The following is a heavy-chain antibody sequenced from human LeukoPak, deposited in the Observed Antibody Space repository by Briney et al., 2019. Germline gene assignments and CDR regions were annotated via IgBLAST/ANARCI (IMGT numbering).Heavy chain of an antibody. D-gene: IGHD6-13*01. V-gene: IGHV4-34*01. CDR3: ARVGIAPTSASNFDY. CDR1: GGSFSGYY. CDR2: INHSGST. Sequence: SVTLSLTCAVYGGSFSGYYWSWIRQPPGKGLEWIGEINHSGSTNYNPSLKSRVTISVDTSKNQFSLKLSSVTAADTAVYYCARVGIAPTSASNFDYWGQGTLVTVSS. J-gene: IGHJ4*02.